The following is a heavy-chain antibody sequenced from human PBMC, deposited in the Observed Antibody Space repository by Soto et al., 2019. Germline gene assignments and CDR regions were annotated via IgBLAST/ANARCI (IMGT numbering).Heavy chain of an antibody. D-gene: IGHD1-1*01. CDR3: AKRPDNSNNWYYFDY. CDR2: VLASGVT. J-gene: IGHJ4*02. CDR1: GFTFSNYA. V-gene: IGHV3-23*01. Sequence: PGGSLRLSCAASGFTFSNYAMTWVRQAPGKGLEWVSTVLASGVTYYADSVKGRFTISRDNSKNTLYLQMNTLRADDSAVYYCAKRPDNSNNWYYFDYWGQGSLVTVS.